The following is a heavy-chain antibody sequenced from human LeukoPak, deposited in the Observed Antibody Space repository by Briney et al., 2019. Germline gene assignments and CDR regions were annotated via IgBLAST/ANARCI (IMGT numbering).Heavy chain of an antibody. Sequence: GASVKVSCKASGYIFTGYVMHWVRQAPGQGLEWMGWIHTNTGVTRESQKFHGRVTLTRDTSISTAYLELSSLTSDDTAVYYCARDLEGYLGTITDYWGQGSLVSVSS. V-gene: IGHV1-2*02. J-gene: IGHJ4*02. CDR3: ARDLEGYLGTITDY. D-gene: IGHD3-3*01. CDR2: IHTNTGVT. CDR1: GYIFTGYV.